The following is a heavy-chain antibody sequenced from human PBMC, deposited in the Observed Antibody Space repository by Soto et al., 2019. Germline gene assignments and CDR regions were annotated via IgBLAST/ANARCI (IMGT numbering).Heavy chain of an antibody. Sequence: GGSLRLSCAASGFTFSSYAMHWVRQAPGKGLEWVAVISYDGSNKYYADSVKGRFTISRDNSKNTLYLQMNSLRAEDTAVYYCARDGPLYSSSSGRFYYYYYGMDVWGQGTTVTVSS. CDR3: ARDGPLYSSSSGRFYYYYYGMDV. CDR1: GFTFSSYA. J-gene: IGHJ6*02. D-gene: IGHD6-6*01. V-gene: IGHV3-30*04. CDR2: ISYDGSNK.